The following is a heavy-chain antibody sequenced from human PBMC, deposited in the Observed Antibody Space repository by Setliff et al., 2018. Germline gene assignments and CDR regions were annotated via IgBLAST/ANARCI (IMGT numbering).Heavy chain of an antibody. J-gene: IGHJ4*02. CDR2: ISGDSVSI. D-gene: IGHD3-16*01. CDR3: ARDQGSYGYRAFDS. CDR1: GFTFSNDW. V-gene: IGHV3-21*01. Sequence: LSLTCAASGFTFSNDWMSWVRQAPGKGLEWVSAISGDSVSIYYADSVKGRFTISRDNAKSSLYLQMNSLRAEDTAVYYCARDQGSYGYRAFDSWGQGALVTVSS.